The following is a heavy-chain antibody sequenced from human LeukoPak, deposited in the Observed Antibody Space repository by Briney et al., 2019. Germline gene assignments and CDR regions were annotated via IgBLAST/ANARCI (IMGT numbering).Heavy chain of an antibody. V-gene: IGHV3-30*04. Sequence: GGSLRLSRAASGFTFCIYAMHGVPAAPDKGREWVADISYDGSNKSYADSVKGRFTISRDNSKNTLYLQMNRLRAEDTAVYYCARDQHGPLDYWGQGTLVTVSS. CDR3: ARDQHGPLDY. CDR2: ISYDGSNK. CDR1: GFTFCIYA. J-gene: IGHJ4*02. D-gene: IGHD2-8*01.